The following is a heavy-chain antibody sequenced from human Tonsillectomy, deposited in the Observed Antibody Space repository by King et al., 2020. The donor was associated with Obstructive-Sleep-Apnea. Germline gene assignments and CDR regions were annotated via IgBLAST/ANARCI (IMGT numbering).Heavy chain of an antibody. CDR3: ASEKNFHYCFYGMDV. V-gene: IGHV1-58*01. J-gene: IGHJ6*02. CDR1: GFAFTSSA. D-gene: IGHD1-7*01. CDR2: IVVGSGNT. Sequence: SGPEVKKPGTSVKVSCKASGFAFTSSAVQWVRQARGQRLEGIGWIVVGSGNTNYAQKFQERVTITRDMSTSTAYMELSSLRSADTAVYYCASEKNFHYCFYGMDVWGQGTTVTVSS.